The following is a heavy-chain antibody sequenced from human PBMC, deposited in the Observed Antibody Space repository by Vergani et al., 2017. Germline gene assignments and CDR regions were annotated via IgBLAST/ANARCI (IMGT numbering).Heavy chain of an antibody. J-gene: IGHJ6*02. CDR1: GGSISSYY. V-gene: IGHV4-59*12. Sequence: QVQLQESGPGLVKPSETLSLTCTVSGGSISSYYWSWIRQPPGKGLEWIGYIYYSGSTNYNPSLKSRVTISVDTSKNQFSLKLSSVTAADTAVYYCARGGYCSSTSCSPQLLYYYGMDVWGQGTTVTVSS. CDR2: IYYSGST. CDR3: ARGGYCSSTSCSPQLLYYYGMDV. D-gene: IGHD2-2*01.